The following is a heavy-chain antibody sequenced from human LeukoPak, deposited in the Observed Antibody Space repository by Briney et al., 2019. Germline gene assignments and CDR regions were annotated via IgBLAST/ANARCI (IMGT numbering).Heavy chain of an antibody. Sequence: GGSLRLSCSASGFTFKRFAMTWVRQAPGKGLEWVSVIYSGGSTYYADSVKGRFTISRDNSKNTLYLQMNSLRSDDTAVYYCARMKSSVTVVYYGFDIWGQGTMVTVSS. CDR3: ARMKSSVTVVYYGFDI. D-gene: IGHD4-23*01. CDR1: GFTFKRFA. J-gene: IGHJ3*02. CDR2: IYSGGST. V-gene: IGHV3-53*05.